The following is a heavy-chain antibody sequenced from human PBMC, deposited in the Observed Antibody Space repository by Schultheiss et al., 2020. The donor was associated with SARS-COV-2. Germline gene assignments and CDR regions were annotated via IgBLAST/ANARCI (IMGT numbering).Heavy chain of an antibody. Sequence: GGSLRLSCAASGFTFSSYAMSWVRQAPGKGLEWVSGISWNSGSIGYADSVKGRFTISRDNSKNTLYLQMNSLRAEDTDVYYCAKAQSSSGYSGLDYWGQGTLVTVSS. CDR2: ISWNSGSI. V-gene: IGHV3-23*01. D-gene: IGHD3-22*01. CDR3: AKAQSSSGYSGLDY. J-gene: IGHJ4*02. CDR1: GFTFSSYA.